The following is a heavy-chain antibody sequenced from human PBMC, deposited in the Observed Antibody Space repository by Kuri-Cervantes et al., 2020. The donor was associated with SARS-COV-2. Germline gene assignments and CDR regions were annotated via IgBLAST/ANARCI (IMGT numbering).Heavy chain of an antibody. V-gene: IGHV3-15*01. J-gene: IGHJ4*02. CDR2: IKSKTDGGTT. D-gene: IGHD3-22*01. CDR3: TTIPRYYYDSSGQSRYFDY. Sequence: GGSLRLSCAASGSTFSNAWMSWVRQAPGRELEWVGRIKSKTDGGTTDYAAPVKGRFTISRDDSKNTLYLQMNSLKTEDTSVYYCTTIPRYYYDSSGQSRYFDYWGQGTLVTVSS. CDR1: GSTFSNAW.